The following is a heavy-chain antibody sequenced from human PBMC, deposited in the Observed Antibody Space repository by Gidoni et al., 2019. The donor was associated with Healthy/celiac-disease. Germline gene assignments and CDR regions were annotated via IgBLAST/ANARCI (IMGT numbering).Heavy chain of an antibody. V-gene: IGHV3-30*04. CDR3: ARGGDIVLMVYAILGGNYFDY. J-gene: IGHJ4*02. D-gene: IGHD2-8*01. CDR2: ISYDGSNK. CDR1: GFTFSRYA. Sequence: QVQLVESGGGVVQPGRSLRLSCAASGFTFSRYAMHWVRQAPGKGLEWVAVISYDGSNKYYADSVKGRFTISRDNSKNTLYLQMNSLRAEDTAVYYCARGGDIVLMVYAILGGNYFDYWGQGTLVTVSS.